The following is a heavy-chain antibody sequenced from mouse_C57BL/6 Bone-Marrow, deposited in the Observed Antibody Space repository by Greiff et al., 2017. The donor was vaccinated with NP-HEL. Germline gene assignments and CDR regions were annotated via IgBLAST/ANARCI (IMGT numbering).Heavy chain of an antibody. CDR3: ARYYDGSSYDFDY. CDR1: GYTFTSYW. Sequence: QVQLQQPGAELVKPGASVKLSCKASGYTFTSYWMQWVKQRPGQGLEWIGEIDPSDSYTNYNQKFKGKATLTVDTSSSTAYMQLSSLTSEDSAVYYCARYYDGSSYDFDYWGQGTTLTVSS. V-gene: IGHV1-50*01. D-gene: IGHD1-1*01. CDR2: IDPSDSYT. J-gene: IGHJ2*01.